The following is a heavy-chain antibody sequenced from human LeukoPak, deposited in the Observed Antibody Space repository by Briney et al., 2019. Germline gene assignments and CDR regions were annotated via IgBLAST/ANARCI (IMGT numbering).Heavy chain of an antibody. Sequence: SETLSLTCTVSGGSISSSSYYWGWIRQPPGKGLEWIGSIYYSGSTYYNPSLKSRVTISVDTSKNQFSLKLSSVTAADTAVYYCARHMGATHDRFDYWGQGTLVTVSS. CDR1: GGSISSSSYY. J-gene: IGHJ4*02. CDR2: IYYSGST. CDR3: ARHMGATHDRFDY. D-gene: IGHD1-26*01. V-gene: IGHV4-39*01.